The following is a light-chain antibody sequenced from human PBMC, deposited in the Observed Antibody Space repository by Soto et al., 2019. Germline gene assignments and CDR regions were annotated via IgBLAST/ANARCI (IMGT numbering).Light chain of an antibody. CDR2: GAS. CDR3: QQYGSSPLT. V-gene: IGKV3-20*01. CDR1: QSVSSY. Sequence: EIVVTQSPGTLTLSPGGRATLSYRASQSVSSYLAWYQQKPGQAPRLLIYGASSRATGIPDRFSGSGSGTDFTLTISRLEPEDFAVYYCQQYGSSPLTFGGGTKVDI. J-gene: IGKJ4*01.